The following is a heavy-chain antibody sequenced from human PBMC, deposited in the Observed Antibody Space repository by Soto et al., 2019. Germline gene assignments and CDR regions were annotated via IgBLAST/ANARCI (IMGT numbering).Heavy chain of an antibody. V-gene: IGHV3-23*01. CDR1: GFTFSNYA. J-gene: IGHJ5*02. CDR3: ARFRLCDT. CDR2: ISTSGGST. D-gene: IGHD3-10*01. Sequence: EVPLLESGGGLVQPGGSLRLSCAASGFTFSNYAMTWVRQAPGKGLEWVSVISTSGGSTYYADSVKGRFSISRDNPKNRLYLLMHSLRVEDTAVCYGARFRLCDTWGRGTLVTVSS.